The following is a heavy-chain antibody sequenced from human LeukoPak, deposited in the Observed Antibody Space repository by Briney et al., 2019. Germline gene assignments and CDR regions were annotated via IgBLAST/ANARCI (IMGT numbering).Heavy chain of an antibody. D-gene: IGHD3-22*01. CDR2: INHSGST. CDR3: ARMKRSSGYLYYFDY. Sequence: SETLSLTCAVYGGSFSGYYWSWIRQPPGKGLEWIGEINHSGSTNYNPSLKSRVTISVDTSKNQSSLKLSSVTAADTAVYYCARMKRSSGYLYYFDYWGQGTLVTVSS. J-gene: IGHJ4*02. V-gene: IGHV4-34*01. CDR1: GGSFSGYY.